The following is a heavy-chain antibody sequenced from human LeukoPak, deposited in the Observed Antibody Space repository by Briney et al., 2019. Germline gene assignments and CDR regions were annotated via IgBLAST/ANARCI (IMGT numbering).Heavy chain of an antibody. V-gene: IGHV3-21*01. D-gene: IGHD2-2*01. CDR1: GFTFSSHT. CDR2: ISSSGSYM. J-gene: IGHJ4*02. CDR3: AREWGPAAMAHTLN. Sequence: GGSLRLSCVVSGFTFSSHTMNWVRQAPGRGLEWVSSISSSGSYMFYADSVKGRFTISRDNAKNSLYLQMNSLRAEDTAVYYCAREWGPAAMAHTLNWGQGTLVTVSS.